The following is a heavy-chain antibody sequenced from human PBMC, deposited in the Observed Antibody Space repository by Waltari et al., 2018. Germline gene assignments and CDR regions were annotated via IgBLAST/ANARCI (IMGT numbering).Heavy chain of an antibody. D-gene: IGHD2-21*01. CDR1: GGSFSGHY. J-gene: IGHJ4*02. V-gene: IGHV4-34*02. Sequence: QVQLQQWGARLLKPSETLSLTCAVSGGSFSGHYWAWIRQAPGKGLELIGEINHRGNTSHNPSLKSRVTISVDTSKSQFSLSLNSVTAADTAVYYCARNSRDGYRLPGIIAYWGQGSLVTVSS. CDR3: ARNSRDGYRLPGIIAY. CDR2: INHRGNT.